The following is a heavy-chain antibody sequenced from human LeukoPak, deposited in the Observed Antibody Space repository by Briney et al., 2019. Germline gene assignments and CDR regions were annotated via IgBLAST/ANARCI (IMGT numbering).Heavy chain of an antibody. CDR3: AKSGWAEYFQP. CDR2: IYYSGST. V-gene: IGHV4-59*01. D-gene: IGHD6-19*01. CDR1: GGSISSDY. Sequence: PSETLSLTCTVSGGSISSDYWSWIRQPPGEGLEWIAYIYYSGSTNYNPSFKSRVTISADTSKNQFSLKLTSVTAADTAVYYCAKSGWAEYFQPRGQGTLVTVS. J-gene: IGHJ1*01.